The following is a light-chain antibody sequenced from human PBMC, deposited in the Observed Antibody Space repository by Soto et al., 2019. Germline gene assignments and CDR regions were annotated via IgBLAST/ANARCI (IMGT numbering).Light chain of an antibody. V-gene: IGKV3-11*01. Sequence: PGERATLSCRASQSVSSYLAWYQQKPGQAPRLLIYDASNRATGIPARFSGSGSGTDFTLTISSLEPEDFALYYCQQRSNWPITFGQGTRLEIK. CDR2: DAS. CDR3: QQRSNWPIT. J-gene: IGKJ5*01. CDR1: QSVSSY.